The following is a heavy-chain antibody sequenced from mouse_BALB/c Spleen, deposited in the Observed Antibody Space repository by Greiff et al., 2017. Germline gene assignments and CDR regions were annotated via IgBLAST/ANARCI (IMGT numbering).Heavy chain of an antibody. Sequence: VQLKESGPGLVKPSQSLSLTCSVTGYSITSGYYWNWIRQFPGNKLEWMGYISYDGSNNYNPSLKNRFSITRDTSKNQFFLKLNSVTTEDTATYYCARRISAWFAYWGQGTLVTVSA. CDR3: ARRISAWFAY. CDR2: ISYDGSN. J-gene: IGHJ3*01. CDR1: GYSITSGYY. V-gene: IGHV3-6*02.